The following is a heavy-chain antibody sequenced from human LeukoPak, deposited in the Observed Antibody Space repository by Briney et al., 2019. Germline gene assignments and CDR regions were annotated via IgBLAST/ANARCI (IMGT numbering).Heavy chain of an antibody. CDR2: MREDGTEN. CDR1: GFTFSSYW. CDR3: AKRPGRTTDYHFES. V-gene: IGHV3-7*03. Sequence: GGSLRLSCAASGFTFSSYWMSWVRQAPGKGLEWVANMREDGTENYYVDSMKGRFTISRDNAKNSLYLQMNSLRAEDTAIYYCAKRPGRTTDYHFESWGQGALVTVSS. D-gene: IGHD4-11*01. J-gene: IGHJ4*02.